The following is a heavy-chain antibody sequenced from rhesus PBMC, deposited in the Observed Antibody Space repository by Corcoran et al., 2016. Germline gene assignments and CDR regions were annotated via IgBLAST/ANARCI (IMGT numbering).Heavy chain of an antibody. V-gene: IGHV3-30*02. CDR2: IKRKADGETA. D-gene: IGHD3-9*01. Sequence: EVQLVESGAGLIQPGGYLRLSCAASGFTFSNSWMSWVRQAPGKGREWVARIKRKADGETADYAASVKCRFTISRYDSKNSLYLQINSLKTEDTAVYYCTTTFYEDDYGYYYTGAFDFWGQGLRVTVSP. J-gene: IGHJ3*01. CDR1: GFTFSNSW. CDR3: TTTFYEDDYGYYYTGAFDF.